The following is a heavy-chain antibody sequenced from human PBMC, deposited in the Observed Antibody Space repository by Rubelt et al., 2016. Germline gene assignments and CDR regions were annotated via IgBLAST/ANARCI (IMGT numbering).Heavy chain of an antibody. CDR1: GFTFSSYT. J-gene: IGHJ4*02. D-gene: IGHD3-10*01. V-gene: IGHV3-23*04. Sequence: EVQLVESGGGLVQPGGSLRLSCAASGFTFSSYTMSWVRQAPGKGLEWVSGISGSGGSTNYADSVKGRFTISRDNSKITLFLQMNRLRAEDTAVYYCAKDPNHRNYYGSGSYPDYWGQGTLVTVSS. CDR3: AKDPNHRNYYGSGSYPDY. CDR2: ISGSGGST.